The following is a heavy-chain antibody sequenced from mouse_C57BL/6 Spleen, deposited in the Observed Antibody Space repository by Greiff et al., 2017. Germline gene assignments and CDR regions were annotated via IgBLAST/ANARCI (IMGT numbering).Heavy chain of an antibody. Sequence: QVQLQQSGAELVKPGASVKLSCKASGYTFTSYWMHWVKQRPGQGLEWIGMIHPNSGSTNYNEKFKSKATLTVDKSSSTAYMQLSSLTSEDSAVYYCARGERGYGTYFDYWGQGTTLTVSS. CDR3: ARGERGYGTYFDY. D-gene: IGHD2-2*01. J-gene: IGHJ2*01. CDR2: IHPNSGST. V-gene: IGHV1-64*01. CDR1: GYTFTSYW.